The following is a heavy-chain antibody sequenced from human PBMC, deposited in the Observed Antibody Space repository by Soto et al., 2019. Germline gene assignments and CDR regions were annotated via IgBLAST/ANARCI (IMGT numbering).Heavy chain of an antibody. V-gene: IGHV3-74*01. Sequence: PGGSLRLSWAASGFTFSSYWMHWVRQAPGKGLVWVSRINSDGSSTSYADSVKGRFTISRDNAKNALYLQMNSLRAEDTAVYYCARDLRSERVQGVYYYGMDVWGQGTTVTVSS. J-gene: IGHJ6*02. CDR2: INSDGSST. CDR1: GFTFSSYW. CDR3: ARDLRSERVQGVYYYGMDV. D-gene: IGHD6-6*01.